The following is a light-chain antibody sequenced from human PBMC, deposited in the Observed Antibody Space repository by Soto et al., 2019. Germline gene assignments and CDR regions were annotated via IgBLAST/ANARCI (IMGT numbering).Light chain of an antibody. J-gene: IGLJ3*02. CDR3: QSYDSSLSGWV. Sequence: QCVLTQPPSGSGAPGQRVTISCTGSSSNIGAGYDVHWYQQLPGTAPKLLIYGNSNRPSGVPDRFSGSKSGTSASLAITGLQAEDEADYYCQSYDSSLSGWVFGGGTKLTVL. CDR1: SSNIGAGYD. CDR2: GNS. V-gene: IGLV1-40*01.